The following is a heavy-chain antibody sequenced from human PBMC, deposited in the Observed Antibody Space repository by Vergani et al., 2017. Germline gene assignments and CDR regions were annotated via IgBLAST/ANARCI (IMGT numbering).Heavy chain of an antibody. J-gene: IGHJ4*02. D-gene: IGHD3-22*01. CDR1: GFTFSSYS. CDR2: ISCSSSYI. V-gene: IGHV3-21*05. Sequence: EVQLVESGGGLVQPGGSLRLSCAASGFTFSSYSMNWVRQAPGKGLEWVSYISCSSSYIYYADSVKGRFTISRDNAKNSLYLQMNSLRAEDTAVYYCARVTDYYDSSGYYYVSPRRGNYFDYWGQGTLVTVSS. CDR3: ARVTDYYDSSGYYYVSPRRGNYFDY.